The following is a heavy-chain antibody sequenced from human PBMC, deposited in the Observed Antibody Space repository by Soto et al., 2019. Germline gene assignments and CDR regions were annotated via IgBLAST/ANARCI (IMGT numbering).Heavy chain of an antibody. D-gene: IGHD3-3*01. CDR1: GFTFSSYA. V-gene: IGHV3-64*01. CDR3: ARDFWSGYSDY. J-gene: IGHJ4*02. CDR2: ISSNGGST. Sequence: EVQLVESGGGLVQPGGSLRLSCAASGFTFSSYAMHWVRQAPGKGLEYVSAISSNGGSTYYANSVKGRFTISRDNSKNTLYLQMGSLRAEDMAVDYCARDFWSGYSDYWGQGTLVTVSS.